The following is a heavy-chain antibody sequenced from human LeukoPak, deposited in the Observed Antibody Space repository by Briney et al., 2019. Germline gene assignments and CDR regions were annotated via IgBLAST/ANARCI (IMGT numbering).Heavy chain of an antibody. CDR3: ARDHDYDFDC. Sequence: ASVKVSCKASGYTFSTSGVSWVRHAPGQGLEWMGWIGAYNGNTNYAQKFQDRVTMTTDTSRSTAYMELRSLTSDDTAVYYCARDHDYDFDCWGQGTLVTVSS. D-gene: IGHD4-17*01. CDR2: IGAYNGNT. V-gene: IGHV1-18*01. CDR1: GYTFSTSG. J-gene: IGHJ4*02.